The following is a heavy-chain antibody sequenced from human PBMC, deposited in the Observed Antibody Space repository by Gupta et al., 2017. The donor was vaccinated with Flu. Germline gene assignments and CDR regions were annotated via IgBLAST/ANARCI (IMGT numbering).Heavy chain of an antibody. CDR3: TREDIGGYSYGQADYGMDV. V-gene: IGHV3-49*03. J-gene: IGHJ6*02. D-gene: IGHD5-18*01. CDR2: IRSKAYGGTT. Sequence: FRQAPGKGLEWVGFIRSKAYGGTTEYAASVKGRFTISRDDSKSIAYLQMNSLKTEDTAVYYCTREDIGGYSYGQADYGMDVWGQGTTVTVSS.